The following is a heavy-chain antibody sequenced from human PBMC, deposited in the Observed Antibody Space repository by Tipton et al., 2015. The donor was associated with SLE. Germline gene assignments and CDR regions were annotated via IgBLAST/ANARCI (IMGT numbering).Heavy chain of an antibody. J-gene: IGHJ2*01. V-gene: IGHV4-59*08. CDR1: GGSISSHY. CDR2: IYYRGNT. CDR3: ARVDRGPRNFDL. Sequence: TLSLTCTVSGGSISSHYWSWFRQPPGKGLEWIGYIYYRGNTKYNPSLNSRVTISLDTSRTQFSLRLNSVTAADTAVYYCARVDRGPRNFDLWGRGTLVTVSS. D-gene: IGHD1-26*01.